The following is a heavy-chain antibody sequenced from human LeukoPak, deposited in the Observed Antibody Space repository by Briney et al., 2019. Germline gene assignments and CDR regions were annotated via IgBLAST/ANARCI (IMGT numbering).Heavy chain of an antibody. CDR3: ARDLSGVTGYTYGRGIDY. J-gene: IGHJ4*02. V-gene: IGHV3-7*01. CDR2: IKKDGSEK. Sequence: PGGSLRLSCAASGFTFSSYWISWVRQAPGKGLEWVANIKKDGSEKYYVDSVKGRFTISRDNAKTSLYLQMNSLRADDTAVYYCARDLSGVTGYTYGRGIDYWGQGTLVTVSS. CDR1: GFTFSSYW. D-gene: IGHD5-18*01.